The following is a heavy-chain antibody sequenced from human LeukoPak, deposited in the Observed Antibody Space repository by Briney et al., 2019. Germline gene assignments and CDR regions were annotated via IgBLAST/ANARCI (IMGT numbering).Heavy chain of an antibody. V-gene: IGHV1-2*02. CDR1: GYTYTAYY. CDR3: VSDSDSSGWYDFRC. CDR2: INPNSGGT. Sequence: ASVKVSCKSSGYTYTAYYMHARRQAPGQGLEWMGWINPNSGGTNYAQKFQGRVTMTWDTSISTAYMELSRLRYDDTAVYYCVSDSDSSGWYDFRCWGQGNVVTVSS. D-gene: IGHD6-19*01. J-gene: IGHJ4*02.